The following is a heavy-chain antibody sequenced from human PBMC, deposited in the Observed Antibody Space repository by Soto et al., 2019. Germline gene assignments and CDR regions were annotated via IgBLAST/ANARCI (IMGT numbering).Heavy chain of an antibody. J-gene: IGHJ4*02. CDR2: ISYDGSNK. CDR1: GFTVSSYG. Sequence: GGSLRLACAPSGFTVSSYGMHWVRQAPGKGMEWVAVISYDGSNKYYADSVKGRLTISRDNSKNTLNLQMNSLRAEDTAVYYCAKDLDTALVGPVDYWGPGTLVTVPS. D-gene: IGHD5-18*01. CDR3: AKDLDTALVGPVDY. V-gene: IGHV3-30*18.